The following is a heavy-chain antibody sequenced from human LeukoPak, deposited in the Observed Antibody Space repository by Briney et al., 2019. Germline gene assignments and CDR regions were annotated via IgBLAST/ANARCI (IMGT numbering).Heavy chain of an antibody. Sequence: PSETLSLTCTVSGGSISSYYWSWIRQPPGKGLEWIGYIYYSGSTSYNPSLKSRVTISVDTSKNQFSLKLSSVTAADTAVYYCARAPVFYYGMDVWGQGTTVTVSS. CDR3: ARAPVFYYGMDV. J-gene: IGHJ6*02. D-gene: IGHD1-14*01. CDR1: GGSISSYY. CDR2: IYYSGST. V-gene: IGHV4-59*12.